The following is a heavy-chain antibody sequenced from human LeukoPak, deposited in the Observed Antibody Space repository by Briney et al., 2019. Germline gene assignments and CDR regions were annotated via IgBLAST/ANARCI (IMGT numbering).Heavy chain of an antibody. CDR2: IYTSGST. Sequence: SETLSLTCTVSGGSISSYYWSWIRQPVGKGLEWIGRIYTSGSTNYNPSLKSRVTMSVDTSKNQFSLKLSSVTAADTAVYYCAREERGGSYYGNWFDPWGQGTLVTVSS. CDR1: GGSISSYY. CDR3: AREERGGSYYGNWFDP. J-gene: IGHJ5*02. V-gene: IGHV4-4*07. D-gene: IGHD1-26*01.